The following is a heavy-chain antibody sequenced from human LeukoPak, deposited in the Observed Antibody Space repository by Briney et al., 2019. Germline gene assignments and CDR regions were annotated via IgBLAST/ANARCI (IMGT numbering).Heavy chain of an antibody. D-gene: IGHD3-22*01. Sequence: GGSLRLSCAASGFAFSTYAMSWGRQAPGKGLEXXXXXXGSGGTTHYAGSVKGRFTISRDNSKNTLYVQMNSLTAEDTAVYYCAKDQPGGYYYARAGMDVWGQGTTVTVSS. CDR3: AKDQPGGYYYARAGMDV. CDR2: XXGSGGTT. CDR1: GFAFSTYA. V-gene: IGHV3-23*01. J-gene: IGHJ6*02.